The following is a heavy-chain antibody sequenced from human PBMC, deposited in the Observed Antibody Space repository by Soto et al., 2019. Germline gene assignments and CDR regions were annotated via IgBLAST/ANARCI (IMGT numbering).Heavy chain of an antibody. J-gene: IGHJ4*02. CDR1: GFTFSNAW. Sequence: EVQLVESGGGLVKPGGSLRLSCAASGFTFSNAWMSWVRQAPGKGLEWVGRIKSKTDGGTTDYAAPVKGRFTISRDDSKNTLYLQMNSLKTEDTAVYYCTTDMPLRFLEWLLSSNKFDYWGQGTLVTVSS. CDR3: TTDMPLRFLEWLLSSNKFDY. CDR2: IKSKTDGGTT. V-gene: IGHV3-15*01. D-gene: IGHD3-3*01.